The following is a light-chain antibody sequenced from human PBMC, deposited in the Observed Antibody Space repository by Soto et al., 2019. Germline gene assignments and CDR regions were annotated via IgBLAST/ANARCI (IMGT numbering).Light chain of an antibody. CDR3: HQSYTSLFT. CDR1: QSISNY. Sequence: DIQMTQSPSSLSASVGDRVTITCRASQSISNYLNWYQQKPGKAPKLLIYAASSLQSGVPSRFSGSESGTDFTLTISSLQPEDFATYSCHQSYTSLFTFGPGTNVDIK. CDR2: AAS. V-gene: IGKV1-39*01. J-gene: IGKJ3*01.